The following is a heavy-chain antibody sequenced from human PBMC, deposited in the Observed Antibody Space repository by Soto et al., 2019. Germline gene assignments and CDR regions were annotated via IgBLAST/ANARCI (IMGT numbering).Heavy chain of an antibody. Sequence: GGSLRLSCAASGFIVSSNYMSWVRQAPGKGLEWVAIIYSGGSTHYADSVKGRFTISRDNSKNTLYLQMNSLRAEDTAVYYCASLDQPHLYYYYYGMDVWGQGTTVTVSS. J-gene: IGHJ6*02. CDR1: GFIVSSNY. V-gene: IGHV3-66*01. D-gene: IGHD2-2*01. CDR3: ASLDQPHLYYYYYGMDV. CDR2: IYSGGST.